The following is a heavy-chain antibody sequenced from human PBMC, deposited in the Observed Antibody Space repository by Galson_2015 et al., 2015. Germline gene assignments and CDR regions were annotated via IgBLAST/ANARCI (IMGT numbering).Heavy chain of an antibody. J-gene: IGHJ4*02. CDR1: GGSISSSSYY. Sequence: SETLSLTYPVSGGSISSSSYYWGWIRQPSGKGLEWIGSIYYSGSTYYNPSLKSRVTISVDTSKNQFSLKLSSVTAADTAVYYCARRCDGATMERITIFGVVIESSYYFDYWGQGTLVTVSS. D-gene: IGHD3-3*01. CDR2: IYYSGST. V-gene: IGHV4-39*01. CDR3: ARRCDGATMERITIFGVVIESSYYFDY.